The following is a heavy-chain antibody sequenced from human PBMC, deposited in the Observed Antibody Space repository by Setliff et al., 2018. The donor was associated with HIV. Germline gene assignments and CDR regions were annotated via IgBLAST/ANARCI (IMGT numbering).Heavy chain of an antibody. J-gene: IGHJ6*03. CDR3: ARSGAGYSTGPLYYYMDV. Sequence: ASVKVSCKASRYTFTDYYMHWVRQAPGQGLEWMGWINPNNGDTNYAQHFQDRVSMTRDTSISTVYMEPSRLGSDGTAVYYCARSGAGYSTGPLYYYMDVWGKGTTVTVSS. CDR1: RYTFTDYY. V-gene: IGHV1-2*02. D-gene: IGHD5-18*01. CDR2: INPNNGDT.